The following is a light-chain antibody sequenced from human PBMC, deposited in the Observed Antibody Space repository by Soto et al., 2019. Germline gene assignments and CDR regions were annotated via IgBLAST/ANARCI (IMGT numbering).Light chain of an antibody. Sequence: EIVMTQSPATLSVSPGGRATLSCRASQSVSSNLAWYQQKPGQAPRLLIYGASTRATGIPARFSGSGSGTDFTLTISRLEPEDFAVYYCQQYETFGPGTKVDI. CDR3: QQYET. CDR2: GAS. CDR1: QSVSSN. V-gene: IGKV3-15*01. J-gene: IGKJ3*01.